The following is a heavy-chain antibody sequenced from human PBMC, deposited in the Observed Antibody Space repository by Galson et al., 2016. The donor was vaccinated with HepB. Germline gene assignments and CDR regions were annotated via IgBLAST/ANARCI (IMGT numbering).Heavy chain of an antibody. CDR2: INPNSAT. D-gene: IGHD2-15*01. CDR3: ARDQASLPPYSGAFDI. V-gene: IGHV1-2*02. J-gene: IGHJ3*02. Sequence: SVKVSCKASGYALTAYHMHWVRQAPGQGLEWMGWINPNSATNYARKFQGRVTMTRDTSISTLYMEPSSLKSDDTAVYYCARDQASLPPYSGAFDIWGQGTMVTVSP. CDR1: GYALTAYH.